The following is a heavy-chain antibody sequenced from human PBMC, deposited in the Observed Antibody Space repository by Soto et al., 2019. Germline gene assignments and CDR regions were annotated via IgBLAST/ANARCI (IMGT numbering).Heavy chain of an antibody. J-gene: IGHJ6*02. V-gene: IGHV1-18*01. Sequence: SVKASCEASGYSFTSYGIGWVRQVPGQGPEWMGWISPYNGRTNYAQSVKGRVVMTTDISTNTVYLELRSLRSVNSAIYHCGRGRTARDAGDVRSLGTTVTVSS. CDR2: ISPYNGRT. CDR3: GRGRTARDAGDV. CDR1: GYSFTSYG. D-gene: IGHD2-2*01.